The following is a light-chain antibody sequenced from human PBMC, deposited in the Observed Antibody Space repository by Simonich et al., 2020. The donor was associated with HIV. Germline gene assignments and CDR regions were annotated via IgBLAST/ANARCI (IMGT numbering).Light chain of an antibody. CDR2: GAS. Sequence: EIVMTQSPATLSVSPGERATLSCSASQSVSSNLAWYQQKPGQAPRLLIYGASTRATGIPARFSVSGSGTEFTLTINSLQSGDFAVYYCQHYNNWPPWTFGQGTKVEIK. CDR1: QSVSSN. CDR3: QHYNNWPPWT. V-gene: IGKV3-15*01. J-gene: IGKJ1*01.